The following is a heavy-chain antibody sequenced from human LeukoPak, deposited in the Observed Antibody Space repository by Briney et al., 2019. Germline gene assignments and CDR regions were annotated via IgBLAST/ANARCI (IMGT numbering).Heavy chain of an antibody. Sequence: SETLSLTCTVSGGSISSSSYFWGWIRQPPGKGLEWIGNIYYSGSTYYNPSLKSRVTISVDTSKNQFSLKLSSVTAADTAVYYYARQGGYSYGHWGQGTLVTVSS. V-gene: IGHV4-39*01. CDR1: GGSISSSSYF. CDR2: IYYSGST. CDR3: ARQGGYSYGH. D-gene: IGHD5-18*01. J-gene: IGHJ4*02.